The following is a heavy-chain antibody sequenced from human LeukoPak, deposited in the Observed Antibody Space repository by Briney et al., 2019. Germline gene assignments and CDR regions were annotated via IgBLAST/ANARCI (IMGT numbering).Heavy chain of an antibody. J-gene: IGHJ6*02. CDR2: LSGSGAKT. CDR3: AKDQGSYGMDV. CDR1: GFTFSSYA. V-gene: IGHV3-23*01. Sequence: PGASLRLSCAASGFTFSSYAMNWVRQAPGKGLQWVSALSGSGAKTYYADSVKGRFTISRDNSKNTLYLQMNRLRAEDTAVYYCAKDQGSYGMDVLGQGTTVTVSS.